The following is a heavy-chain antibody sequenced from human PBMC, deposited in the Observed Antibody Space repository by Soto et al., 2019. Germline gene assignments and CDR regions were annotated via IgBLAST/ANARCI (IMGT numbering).Heavy chain of an antibody. CDR2: ISPYNGDT. CDR1: GYTFTTYG. CDR3: AKRTIYYGDNEDYFHY. Sequence: VKVSCKASGYTFTTYGFNWVRQAPGQGLEWMGWISPYNGDTNYAQNFQGRVTLTTGTSTSTAYMELRSLTSDDTAVYYCAKRTIYYGDNEDYFHYWGQGTLVTVSS. D-gene: IGHD4-17*01. J-gene: IGHJ4*02. V-gene: IGHV1-18*04.